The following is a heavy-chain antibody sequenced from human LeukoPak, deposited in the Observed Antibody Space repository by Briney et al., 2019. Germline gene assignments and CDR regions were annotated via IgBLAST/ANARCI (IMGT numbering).Heavy chain of an antibody. CDR1: GGSFSGYY. CDR2: INHSGST. J-gene: IGHJ4*02. CDR3: ARKGYFFPQIDY. Sequence: SETLSLTCAVYGGSFSGYYWSWIRQPPGKGLEWLGEINHSGSTNYNPSLKSRVTISVDTSKNQFSLKLSSVTAADTAVYYCARKGYFFPQIDYWGQGTLVTVSS. V-gene: IGHV4-34*01. D-gene: IGHD2-21*01.